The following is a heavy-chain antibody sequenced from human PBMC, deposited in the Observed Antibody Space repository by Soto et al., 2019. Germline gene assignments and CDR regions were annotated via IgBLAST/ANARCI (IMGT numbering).Heavy chain of an antibody. D-gene: IGHD3-22*01. V-gene: IGHV4-31*03. J-gene: IGHJ4*02. CDR1: GGSISSGGYY. CDR2: IYYSGST. Sequence: PSETLSLTCTVSGGSISSGGYYWSWIRQHPGKGLEWIGYIYYSGSTYYNPSLKSRVTISVDTSKNQFSLKLSSVTAADTAVYYCARDRHYYDSSGLDYWGQGTLVTVSS. CDR3: ARDRHYYDSSGLDY.